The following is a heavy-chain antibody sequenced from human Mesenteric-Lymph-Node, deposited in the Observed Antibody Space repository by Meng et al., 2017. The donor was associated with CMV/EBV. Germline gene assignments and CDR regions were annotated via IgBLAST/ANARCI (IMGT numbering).Heavy chain of an antibody. Sequence: GESLKISCTTSGFTFGDYAMNWVRQAPGKGLEWVGFIRSKGYGGTTEYAASLKDRFTISRDDSTVIAYLQLNSLKTEDTAVYFCTRDRVGGATYYYGSEQDYWGQGTLVTVSS. CDR2: IRSKGYGGTT. CDR1: GFTFGDYA. D-gene: IGHD3-10*01. V-gene: IGHV3-49*04. CDR3: TRDRVGGATYYYGSEQDY. J-gene: IGHJ4*02.